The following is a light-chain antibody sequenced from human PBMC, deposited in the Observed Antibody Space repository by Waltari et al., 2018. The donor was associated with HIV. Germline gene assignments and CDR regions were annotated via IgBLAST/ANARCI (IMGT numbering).Light chain of an antibody. CDR2: AAS. J-gene: IGKJ4*01. Sequence: DIQMTQSPSSLSASVGDRVTITCRASQSISSYLNWYQQKPGKATKLLISAASSLQSGVPSRFSGSGSATYFTLTISSLQPEDFATYYCQQSYSMVTFGGGTKVEIK. CDR3: QQSYSMVT. CDR1: QSISSY. V-gene: IGKV1-39*01.